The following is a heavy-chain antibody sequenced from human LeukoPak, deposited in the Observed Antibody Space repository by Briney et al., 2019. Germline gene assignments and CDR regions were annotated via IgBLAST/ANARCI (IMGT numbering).Heavy chain of an antibody. D-gene: IGHD3-22*01. CDR1: GYSIDSGYY. V-gene: IGHV4-38-2*02. CDR2: IYHTGST. CDR3: GYYDSSGRLSS. Sequence: SETLSLTCTVSGYSIDSGYYWGWIRQPPGKGLEGVGSIYHTGSTYYNPSLESRLTISLDTSKIHFSLRLNSVTAADTAVYFCGYYDSSGRLSSWGQGTLVAVSS. J-gene: IGHJ5*02.